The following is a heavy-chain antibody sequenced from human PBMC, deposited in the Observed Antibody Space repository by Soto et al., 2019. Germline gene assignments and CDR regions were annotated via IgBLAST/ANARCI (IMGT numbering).Heavy chain of an antibody. J-gene: IGHJ3*02. Sequence: ASVKVSCKASGYTFTGYYMHWVRQAPGQGLEWMGWINPRSGGTNYAQRFQGRVTMTRDTSISTAYMELSGLRSDDTAVYYCARGNTYYFGSGSSSHDAFDIWGQGTMVTVSS. D-gene: IGHD3-10*01. V-gene: IGHV1-2*02. CDR1: GYTFTGYY. CDR2: INPRSGGT. CDR3: ARGNTYYFGSGSSSHDAFDI.